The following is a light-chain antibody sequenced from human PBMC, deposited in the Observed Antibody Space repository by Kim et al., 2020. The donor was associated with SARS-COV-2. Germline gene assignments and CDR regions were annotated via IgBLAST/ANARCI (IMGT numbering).Light chain of an antibody. CDR3: QAWDSSTAVV. J-gene: IGLJ2*01. CDR2: QDS. Sequence: SPGQTPSITCSGDNLGNKYASWYQQKPGQSPVLVMYQDSERPSGIPERFSGSNSGNTATLTISGTQAIDEADYYCQAWDSSTAVVFGGGTQLTVL. V-gene: IGLV3-1*01. CDR1: NLGNKY.